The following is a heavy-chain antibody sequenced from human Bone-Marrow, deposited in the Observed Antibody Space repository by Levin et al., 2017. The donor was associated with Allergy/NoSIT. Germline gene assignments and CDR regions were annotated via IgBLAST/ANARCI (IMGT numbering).Heavy chain of an antibody. CDR1: GFTLSNHA. Sequence: GGSLRLSCVADGFTLSNHAMPWVRQAPGKGLEYVSALSSDGETTYYATSVKGRFTIYRATSKNTLYLQMASLGHEDVAVYFCARGAAPEALLFWFDPWGQGIRVIFSS. V-gene: IGHV3-64*01. CDR3: ARGAAPEALLFWFDP. CDR2: LSSDGETT. D-gene: IGHD6-13*01. J-gene: IGHJ5*02.